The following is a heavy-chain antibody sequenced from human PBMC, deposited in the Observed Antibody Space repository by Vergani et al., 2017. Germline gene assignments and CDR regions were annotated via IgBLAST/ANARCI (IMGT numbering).Heavy chain of an antibody. CDR1: GSTVSGNY. D-gene: IGHD3-10*01. CDR2: IYSGDET. CDR3: ARGNYYGSGTYGDP. V-gene: IGHV3-66*02. J-gene: IGHJ5*02. Sequence: VQLVESAGGVVQPGGSLRLSCAASGSTVSGNYMTWVRQAPGTGLEWVSHIYSGDETYYADSVKSRVTISRDTSKNTLHLQINNLKVEDTAVYYCARGNYYGSGTYGDPWGQGTLVTVSS.